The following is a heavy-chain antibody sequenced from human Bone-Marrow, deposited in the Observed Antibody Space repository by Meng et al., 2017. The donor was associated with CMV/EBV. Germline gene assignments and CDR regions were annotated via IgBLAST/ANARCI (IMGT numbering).Heavy chain of an antibody. D-gene: IGHD6-13*01. CDR3: AREWGLRQQLGYFDY. Sequence: GESLKISCAASGFTFSSYWMSWVRQAPGKGLEWVANIKQDGSEKYYVDSVKGRFTISRDNAKNSLYLQMNSLRAEDTAVYYCAREWGLRQQLGYFDYWGQGTLVTVSS. J-gene: IGHJ4*02. V-gene: IGHV3-7*01. CDR2: IKQDGSEK. CDR1: GFTFSSYW.